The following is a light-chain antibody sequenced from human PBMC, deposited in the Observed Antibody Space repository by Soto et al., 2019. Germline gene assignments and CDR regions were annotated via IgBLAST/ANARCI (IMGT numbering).Light chain of an antibody. CDR2: LNSDGSH. V-gene: IGLV4-69*01. CDR3: QTWGTGIRVV. J-gene: IGLJ2*01. Sequence: QSVLTQSPSASASLGASVKLTCTLSSGHSSYAIAWHQQQPEKGPRYLMKLNSDGSHSKGDGIPDGFSGSSSGAERYLTISSLQSEDEADYYCQTWGTGIRVVFGGGTKLTVL. CDR1: SGHSSYA.